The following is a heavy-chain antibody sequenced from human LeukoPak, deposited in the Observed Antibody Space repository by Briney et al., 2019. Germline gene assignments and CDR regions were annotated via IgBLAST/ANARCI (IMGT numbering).Heavy chain of an antibody. CDR1: GFTFSNYA. CDR2: ISYDGSNK. J-gene: IGHJ4*02. D-gene: IGHD3-3*01. V-gene: IGHV3-30-3*02. CDR3: AKDHYWSIDY. Sequence: GGSLRLSCAASGFTFSNYAMHWVRQAPGKGLEWVAVISYDGSNKYYADSVKGRFTISRDNSKNTLYLQMNSLRAEDTGVYYCAKDHYWSIDYWGRGTLVTVSS.